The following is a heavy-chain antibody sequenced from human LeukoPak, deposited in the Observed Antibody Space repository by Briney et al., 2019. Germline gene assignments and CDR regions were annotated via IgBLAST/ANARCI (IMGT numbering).Heavy chain of an antibody. CDR2: IRYDGSNK. Sequence: GGSLRLSCAASGFTFGSYGMHWVRQAPGKGLEWVAFIRYDGSNKYYADSVKGRFTISRDNSKNTLYLQMNSLRAEDTAVYYCAKAQYSSSWWVFDYWGQGTLVTVSS. CDR1: GFTFGSYG. CDR3: AKAQYSSSWWVFDY. V-gene: IGHV3-30*02. J-gene: IGHJ4*02. D-gene: IGHD6-13*01.